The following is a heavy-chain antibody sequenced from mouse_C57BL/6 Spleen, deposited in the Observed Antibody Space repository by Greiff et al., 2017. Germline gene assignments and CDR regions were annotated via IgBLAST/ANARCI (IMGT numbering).Heavy chain of an antibody. V-gene: IGHV1-55*01. Sequence: QVQLQQPGAELVKPGASVKMSCKASGYTFTSYWITWVKQRPGQGLEWIGDIYPGSGSTNYNEKFKSKATLTVDTSSSTAYMQLSSLTSEDSAVYYCARGRVLTGRAWFAYWGQGTLVTVSA. J-gene: IGHJ3*01. CDR3: ARGRVLTGRAWFAY. D-gene: IGHD4-1*01. CDR1: GYTFTSYW. CDR2: IYPGSGST.